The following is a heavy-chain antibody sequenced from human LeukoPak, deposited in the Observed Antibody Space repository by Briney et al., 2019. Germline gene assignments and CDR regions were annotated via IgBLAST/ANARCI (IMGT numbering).Heavy chain of an antibody. CDR2: IKQDGSEK. Sequence: GGSLRLSCAASGFTFSSYWMSWVRQAPGKGLEWVANIKQDGSEKYYVDSVKGRFTISRDNAKNSLYLQMNSLRAEDTAVYYCARTNYYYYYGMDVWGQGTTVTVSS. CDR3: ARTNYYYYYGMDV. J-gene: IGHJ6*02. CDR1: GFTFSSYW. V-gene: IGHV3-7*01.